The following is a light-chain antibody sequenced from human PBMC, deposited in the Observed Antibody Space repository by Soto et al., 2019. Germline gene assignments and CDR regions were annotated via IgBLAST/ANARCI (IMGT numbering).Light chain of an antibody. CDR3: QQYYSTPPT. CDR2: WAS. Sequence: DIVMTQSPDSLVVSMGERATFNCKSSQTVLYISNNKNYLAWYQQKPGQPPKLLIYWASTRESGVPDRFSGSGSGTDFTLTISSLQAEDVAVYYCQQYYSTPPTFGQGTRLEIK. V-gene: IGKV4-1*01. J-gene: IGKJ5*01. CDR1: QTVLYISNNKNY.